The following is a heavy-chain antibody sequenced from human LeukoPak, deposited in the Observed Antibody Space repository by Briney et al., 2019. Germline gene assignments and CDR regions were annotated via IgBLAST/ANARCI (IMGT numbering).Heavy chain of an antibody. CDR1: GGSFSGYY. CDR2: INHSGST. J-gene: IGHJ4*02. CDR3: ARTITMVRGVIISRRHFDY. Sequence: SETLSLTCAVYGGSFSGYYWSWIRQPPGKGLEWIGEINHSGSTNYNPSLKSRVTISVDTSKNQFSLKLSSVTAADTAVYYCARTITMVRGVIISRRHFDYWGQGTLVTVSS. D-gene: IGHD3-10*01. V-gene: IGHV4-34*01.